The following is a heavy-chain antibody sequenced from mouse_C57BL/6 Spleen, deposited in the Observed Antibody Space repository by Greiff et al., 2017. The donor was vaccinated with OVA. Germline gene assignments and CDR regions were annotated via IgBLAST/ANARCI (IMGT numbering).Heavy chain of an antibody. V-gene: IGHV1-82*01. CDR3: AGRTFLDY. CDR1: GYAFSSSW. CDR2: IYPGDGDT. J-gene: IGHJ2*01. Sequence: VQLQESGPELVKPGASVKISCKASGYAFSSSWMNWVKQRPGKGLEWIGRIYPGDGDTNYNGKFKGKATLTADKSSSTAYMQLSSLTSEDSAVYCCAGRTFLDYWGQGTTLTVSS.